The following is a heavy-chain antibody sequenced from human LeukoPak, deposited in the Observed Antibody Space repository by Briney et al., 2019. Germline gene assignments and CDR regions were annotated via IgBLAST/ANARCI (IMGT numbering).Heavy chain of an antibody. CDR1: GGSFSGYY. J-gene: IGHJ4*02. CDR3: ARRRRPPRKTFDY. V-gene: IGHV4-34*01. Sequence: SETLXXTCAVYGGSFSGYYWSWIRQPPGKGLEWIGEINHGGSTNYNPSLKSRVTISVDTSKNQFSLKLSSVTAADTAVYYCARRRRPPRKTFDYWGQGTLVTVSS. CDR2: INHGGST.